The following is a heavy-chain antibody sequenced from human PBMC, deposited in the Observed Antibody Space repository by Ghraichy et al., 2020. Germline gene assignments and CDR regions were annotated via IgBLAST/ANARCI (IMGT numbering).Heavy chain of an antibody. CDR3: AKIDTAMWYFDY. D-gene: IGHD5-18*01. J-gene: IGHJ4*02. Sequence: GGSLRLSCAASGFTFSSYAMSWVRQAPGKGLEWVSAISGSGGSTYYADSVKGWFTISRDNSKNTLYLQMNSLRAEDTAVYYCAKIDTAMWYFDYWGQGTLVTVSS. CDR2: ISGSGGST. V-gene: IGHV3-23*01. CDR1: GFTFSSYA.